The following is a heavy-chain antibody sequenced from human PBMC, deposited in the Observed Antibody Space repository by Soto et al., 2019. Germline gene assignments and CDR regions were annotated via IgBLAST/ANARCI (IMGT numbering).Heavy chain of an antibody. CDR3: ARDFWSGYYLYGMDV. Sequence: GESLKISCKGSGYSFTSYWIGWVRQMPGKGLEWMGIIYPGDSDTRYSPSFQGQVTISADKSISTAYLQWSSLKASDTAMYYCARDFWSGYYLYGMDVWGQGTTVTVSS. CDR1: GYSFTSYW. D-gene: IGHD3-3*01. CDR2: IYPGDSDT. J-gene: IGHJ6*02. V-gene: IGHV5-51*01.